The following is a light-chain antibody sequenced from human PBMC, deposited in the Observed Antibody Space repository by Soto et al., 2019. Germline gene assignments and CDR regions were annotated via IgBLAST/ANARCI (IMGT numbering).Light chain of an antibody. Sequence: QYVLTQPPSASGTPGQRVTISCSGTSSNIGNNYVCWYQQLPGTAPKLLIYRNNQRPSGVPDRFSGSKSGTSASLAISGLRSDDEADYYCAAWDDSLSGVVFGGGTKLTVL. CDR2: RNN. J-gene: IGLJ2*01. CDR3: AAWDDSLSGVV. CDR1: SSNIGNNY. V-gene: IGLV1-47*01.